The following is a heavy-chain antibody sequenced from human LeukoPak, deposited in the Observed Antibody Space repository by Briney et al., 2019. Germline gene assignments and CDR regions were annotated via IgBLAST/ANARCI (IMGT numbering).Heavy chain of an antibody. J-gene: IGHJ6*02. D-gene: IGHD2-2*01. CDR2: IGKNGNLV. Sequence: GGSLRLSCAASGFTFSDFYMSWVRQAPGKGLEWISYIGKNGNLVDYADSVKGRFTVSRDNTKNSLYLQMNSLRAEDTALYYCTKPTTSTYYYGMDVWGQGTTVTVSS. CDR1: GFTFSDFY. V-gene: IGHV3-11*01. CDR3: TKPTTSTYYYGMDV.